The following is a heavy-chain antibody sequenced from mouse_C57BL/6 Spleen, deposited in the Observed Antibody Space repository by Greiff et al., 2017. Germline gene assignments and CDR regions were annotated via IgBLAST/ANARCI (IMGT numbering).Heavy chain of an antibody. CDR2: ILPGSGST. CDR1: GYTFTGYW. CDR3: ARPLYYYGSSYGFAY. D-gene: IGHD1-1*01. Sequence: VHLVESGAELMKPGASVKLSCKATGYTFTGYWIEWVKQRPGHGLEWIGEILPGSGSTNYNEKFKGKATFTADTSSNTAYMQLSSLTTEDSAIYYCARPLYYYGSSYGFAYWGQGTLVTVSA. J-gene: IGHJ3*01. V-gene: IGHV1-9*01.